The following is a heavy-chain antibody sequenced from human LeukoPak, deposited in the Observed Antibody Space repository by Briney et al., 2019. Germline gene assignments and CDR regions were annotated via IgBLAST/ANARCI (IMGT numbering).Heavy chain of an antibody. D-gene: IGHD6-13*01. CDR2: INHSGST. J-gene: IGHJ4*02. V-gene: IGHV4-34*01. Sequence: SETLSLTCAVYGGSFSGYYWSWIRQPPGKGLEWIGEINHSGSTNYNPSLKSRVTISVDTSKNQFSLKLSSVTAADTAVYYCARVHRGYSSSWPRFDYWGQGTLSPSPQ. CDR3: ARVHRGYSSSWPRFDY. CDR1: GGSFSGYY.